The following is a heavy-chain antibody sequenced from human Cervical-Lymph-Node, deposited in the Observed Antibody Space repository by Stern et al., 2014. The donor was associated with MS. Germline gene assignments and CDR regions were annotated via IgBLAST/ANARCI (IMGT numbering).Heavy chain of an antibody. CDR2: IWYDGSNK. V-gene: IGHV3-33*01. CDR1: GFTFSSYG. D-gene: IGHD2-2*01. J-gene: IGHJ4*02. Sequence: VQLVESGGGVVQPGRSLRLACAASGFTFSSYGMHWVRQAPDKGLEGVAVIWYDGSNKYYADSVKGRFTIFRDNSMDTLYLQMNSLRAEDTAVYYCARDSSKGGSNYWGQGTLVTVSS. CDR3: ARDSSKGGSNY.